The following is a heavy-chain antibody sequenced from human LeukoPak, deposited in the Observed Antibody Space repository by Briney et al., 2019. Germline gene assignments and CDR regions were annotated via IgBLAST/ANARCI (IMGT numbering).Heavy chain of an antibody. Sequence: SETLSLTCIVSGGSISSSSYYWGWIRQPPGKGLWWIGSIYYSGSTYYNPSLKSRVTISVYTSKHQFSLKLSSVPAADTAVYYCARLGWGLYYDSSGYYYFDYWGQGTLVTVSS. CDR2: IYYSGST. V-gene: IGHV4-39*01. J-gene: IGHJ4*02. CDR3: ARLGWGLYYDSSGYYYFDY. D-gene: IGHD3-22*01. CDR1: GGSISSSSYY.